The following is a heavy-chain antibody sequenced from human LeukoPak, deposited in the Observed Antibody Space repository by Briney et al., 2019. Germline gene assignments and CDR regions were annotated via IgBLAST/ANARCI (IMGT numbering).Heavy chain of an antibody. D-gene: IGHD2-2*02. CDR2: FDPEDGET. Sequence: ASVKVSCKVSGYTLTELSMHWVRQAPGKGLEWMGGFDPEDGETIYAQKFQGRVTMTEDTSTDTAYMELSSLRSEDTAVYYCAAIVVVPAAISTARLDDWFDPWGQGTLVTVSS. J-gene: IGHJ5*02. V-gene: IGHV1-24*01. CDR3: AAIVVVPAAISTARLDDWFDP. CDR1: GYTLTELS.